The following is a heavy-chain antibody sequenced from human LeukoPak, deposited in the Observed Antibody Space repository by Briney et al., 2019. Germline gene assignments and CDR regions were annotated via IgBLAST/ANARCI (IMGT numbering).Heavy chain of an antibody. J-gene: IGHJ4*02. D-gene: IGHD5-24*01. CDR3: ARHNDYNLDY. CDR2: IYYSGTT. CDR1: GGSISSSSYS. V-gene: IGHV4-61*05. Sequence: PSETLSLTCTVSGGSISSSSYSWSWIRKPPGEGLEWIGNIYYSGTTNYNPSLKSRVTISVDTSKSQFSLNLSPVTAADTAVYYCARHNDYNLDYWGQGALVTVSS.